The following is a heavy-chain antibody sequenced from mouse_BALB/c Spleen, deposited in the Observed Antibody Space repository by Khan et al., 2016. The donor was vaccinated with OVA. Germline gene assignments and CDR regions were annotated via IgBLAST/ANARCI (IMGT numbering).Heavy chain of an antibody. CDR1: GFSLSDYG. Sequence: VELVESGPGLVAPSQNLSLTCTVSGFSLSDYGVSWIRQPPGKGLEWLGVIWGGGSTYHNSDLKSRLSISKDNSKSQVFLKMSSLQSDDTAMFYCAKGVWSYYYTLDYWGQGTSVTVSS. J-gene: IGHJ4*01. CDR3: AKGVWSYYYTLDY. V-gene: IGHV2-6-5*01. CDR2: IWGGGST.